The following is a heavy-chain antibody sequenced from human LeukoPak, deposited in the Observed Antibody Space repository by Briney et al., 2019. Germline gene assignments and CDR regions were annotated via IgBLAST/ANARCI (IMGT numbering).Heavy chain of an antibody. V-gene: IGHV1-18*01. CDR2: ISAYNGNT. J-gene: IGHJ4*02. CDR3: ARGKYPYSSSWYSY. CDR1: GYTFTSYG. D-gene: IGHD6-13*01. Sequence: ASVKVSCKASGYTFTSYGISWVRQAPGQGLEWMGWISAYNGNTNYAQKLQGRVTMTTDTSTSTAYMELRSLRSDDTAVYYCARGKYPYSSSWYSYWGQGALVTVSS.